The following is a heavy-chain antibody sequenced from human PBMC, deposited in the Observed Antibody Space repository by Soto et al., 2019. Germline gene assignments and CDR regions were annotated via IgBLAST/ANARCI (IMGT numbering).Heavy chain of an antibody. CDR3: ARSRIQLWLDAFDI. J-gene: IGHJ3*02. CDR1: GYTFTGYY. Sequence: ASVKVSCKASGYTFTGYYVHWVRQAPGQGLEWMGWINPYSGGTNYAQKFQGRVTVTRDTSISTAYMDLSRLRSDDTAVYYCARSRIQLWLDAFDIWGQGTMVTVSS. V-gene: IGHV1-2*02. CDR2: INPYSGGT. D-gene: IGHD5-18*01.